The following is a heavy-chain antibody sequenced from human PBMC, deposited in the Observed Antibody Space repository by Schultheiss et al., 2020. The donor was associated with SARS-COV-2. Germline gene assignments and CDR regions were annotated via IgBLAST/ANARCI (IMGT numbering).Heavy chain of an antibody. CDR1: GGTFSSNA. CDR2: IIPIFGTA. D-gene: IGHD3-22*01. CDR3: AREPINDGEVVIDKIFDY. Sequence: SVKVSCKASGGTFSSNAISWVRQAPGQGLEWMGGIIPIFGTANYAQKFQGRVTITADESTSTAYMELSSLRSEDTAVYYYAREPINDGEVVIDKIFDYWGQGTLVTVSS. V-gene: IGHV1-69*13. J-gene: IGHJ4*02.